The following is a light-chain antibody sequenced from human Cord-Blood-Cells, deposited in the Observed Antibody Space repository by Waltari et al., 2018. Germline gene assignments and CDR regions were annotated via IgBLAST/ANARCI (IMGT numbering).Light chain of an antibody. CDR1: SSDVGGYNY. CDR3: SSYTSSSTGV. J-gene: IGLJ2*01. Sequence: QSALTQPAPVSGSPGQSITIPCTGTSSDVGGYNYVSWYQQHPGKAPKLMIYDVSKRPSGVSNRFSGSKSGNTASLTISGLQAEDEADYYCSSYTSSSTGVFGGGTKLTVL. V-gene: IGLV2-14*01. CDR2: DVS.